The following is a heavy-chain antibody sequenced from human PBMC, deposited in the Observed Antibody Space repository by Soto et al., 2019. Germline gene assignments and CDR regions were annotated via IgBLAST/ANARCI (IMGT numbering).Heavy chain of an antibody. D-gene: IGHD5-18*01. CDR3: ARRETWLDTYYYYGMDV. V-gene: IGHV5-51*01. CDR2: IYPGDSDT. Sequence: KVSCTASGYTFTSYWIGWVRQMPGKGLEWMGIIYPGDSDTRYSPSFQGQVTISADKSISTAYLQWSSLKASDTAMYYCARRETWLDTYYYYGMDVWGQGTTVTVSS. J-gene: IGHJ6*02. CDR1: GYTFTSYW.